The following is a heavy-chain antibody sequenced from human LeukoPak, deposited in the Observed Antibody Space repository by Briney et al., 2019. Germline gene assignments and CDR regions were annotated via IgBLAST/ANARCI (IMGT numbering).Heavy chain of an antibody. CDR1: GFTFSSYW. D-gene: IGHD2-21*01. CDR3: ARYCGGDCYGMDV. J-gene: IGHJ6*02. Sequence: PGGSLRLSCTASGFTFSSYWMSWVRQAPGKGLEWVANIKQDGSEKDYVDSVKGRFTIFRDNAKNSLYLQMNSLRAEDTAVYYCARYCGGDCYGMDVWGQGTTVTVSS. V-gene: IGHV3-7*01. CDR2: IKQDGSEK.